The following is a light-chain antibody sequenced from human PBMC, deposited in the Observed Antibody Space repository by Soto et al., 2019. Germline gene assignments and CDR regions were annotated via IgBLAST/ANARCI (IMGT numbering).Light chain of an antibody. V-gene: IGKV3-20*01. J-gene: IGKJ3*01. CDR2: ATS. CDR1: QSLNRNY. CDR3: QRYGLSPPFS. Sequence: EIVLTQSPGTLSLSPGARASLSCRASQSLNRNYVAWYQQKVGQAPRLLIYATSGKATGIPDRVRGSGSGTEFNLTIARLEPEDFAVYYCQRYGLSPPFSFGPGTKVEIK.